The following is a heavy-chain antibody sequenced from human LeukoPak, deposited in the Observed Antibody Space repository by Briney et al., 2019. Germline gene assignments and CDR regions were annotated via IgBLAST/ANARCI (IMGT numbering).Heavy chain of an antibody. Sequence: PSETLSLTCSVSVGSISSSNWWSWVRQPPEKGLEWIGEIYHSGSTNYNPSLKSRVTISIDKFKNQFSLKLTSVTAADTAVYYCAKNSPLSASDIWGQGTMVTVSS. J-gene: IGHJ3*02. CDR3: AKNSPLSASDI. CDR1: VGSISSSNW. D-gene: IGHD2/OR15-2a*01. V-gene: IGHV4-4*02. CDR2: IYHSGST.